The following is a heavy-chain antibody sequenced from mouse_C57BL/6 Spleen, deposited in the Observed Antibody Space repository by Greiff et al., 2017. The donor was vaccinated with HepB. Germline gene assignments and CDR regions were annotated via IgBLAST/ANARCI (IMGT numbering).Heavy chain of an antibody. J-gene: IGHJ2*01. CDR1: GYTFTSYW. CDR2: IDPSDSET. D-gene: IGHD2-5*01. V-gene: IGHV1-52*01. CDR3: ARFSNYNYFDY. Sequence: VQLQQPGAELVRPGSSVKLSCKASGYTFTSYWMHWVKQRPIQGLEWIGNIDPSDSETRYNQKFKDKATLTVDKATSTAYMQLSSLTSEDSAVYYCARFSNYNYFDYWGQGTTLTVSS.